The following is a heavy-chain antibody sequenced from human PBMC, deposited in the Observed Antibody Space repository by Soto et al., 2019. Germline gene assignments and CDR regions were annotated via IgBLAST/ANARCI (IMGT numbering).Heavy chain of an antibody. CDR3: ARDVWQQLVGDFYYYYGMDV. D-gene: IGHD1-1*01. J-gene: IGHJ6*02. CDR1: GGSFSSYA. CDR2: IVPILETQ. V-gene: IGHV1-69*01. Sequence: QVQLVQSGAEVKEPGSSVKVSCKASGGSFSSYAISWVRQAPGQGLEWMGGIVPILETQSYAQKFQVRVSITADESTSTAYMELTSLRSEDTAVYYCARDVWQQLVGDFYYYYGMDVWGQGTTVTVSS.